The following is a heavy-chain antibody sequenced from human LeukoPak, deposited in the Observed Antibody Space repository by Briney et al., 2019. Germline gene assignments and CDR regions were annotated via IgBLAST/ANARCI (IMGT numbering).Heavy chain of an antibody. J-gene: IGHJ6*03. CDR3: AKSPFYYCYYYMEV. Sequence: PGGSLRLSCAVSGFTFSTYAMTWVRQAPGKGLEWVSTIGGSGDSPYYADSVKGRFTISRDNSKNTLYLQMNSLRAEDTAVYYCAKSPFYYCYYYMEVWGEGTTVTVSS. V-gene: IGHV3-23*01. CDR1: GFTFSTYA. CDR2: IGGSGDSP.